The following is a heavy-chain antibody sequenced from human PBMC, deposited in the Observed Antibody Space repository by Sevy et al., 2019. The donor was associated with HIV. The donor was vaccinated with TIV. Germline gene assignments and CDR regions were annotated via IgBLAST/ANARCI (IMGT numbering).Heavy chain of an antibody. CDR2: ITSKSDGGTT. V-gene: IGHV3-15*01. CDR3: TTVGCYGGFDI. CDR1: GFSFRETW. D-gene: IGHD4-17*01. Sequence: GGSLRLSCAASGFSFRETWMSWVRQGPGKGLELVGRITSKSDGGTTDYAAPVKGRFTISRDDSKTTLYLQMNSLKTEDTALYYCTTVGCYGGFDIWGQGTMVTVSS. J-gene: IGHJ3*02.